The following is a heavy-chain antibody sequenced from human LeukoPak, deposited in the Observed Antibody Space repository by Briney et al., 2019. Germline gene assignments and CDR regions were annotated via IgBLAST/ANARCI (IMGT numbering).Heavy chain of an antibody. CDR3: ARDRGGYQFDY. D-gene: IGHD2-15*01. V-gene: IGHV4-59*01. J-gene: IGHJ4*02. Sequence: SETLSLTCTVSGGSISSSYWSWIRQPPGKGLEWIGYIYYSGSTNYNPSLKSRVTISVDTSKNQFSLNLSSVTAADAAVYYCARDRGGYQFDYWGQGTLVTVSS. CDR2: IYYSGST. CDR1: GGSISSSY.